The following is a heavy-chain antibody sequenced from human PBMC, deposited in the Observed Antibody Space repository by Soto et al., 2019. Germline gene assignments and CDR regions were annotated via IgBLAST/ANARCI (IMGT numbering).Heavy chain of an antibody. CDR1: GYSFTTYW. Sequence: PGESLKISCKASGYSFTTYWIGWVRQIPGKGLEWMGIVYPGDSDTRYSPSFQGQVTISADRSTSTAYLQWSSLKASDTAIYFCASSVLVTSTMNYFDLWGQGTLVTVS. CDR2: VYPGDSDT. D-gene: IGHD2-8*02. V-gene: IGHV5-51*01. J-gene: IGHJ4*02. CDR3: ASSVLVTSTMNYFDL.